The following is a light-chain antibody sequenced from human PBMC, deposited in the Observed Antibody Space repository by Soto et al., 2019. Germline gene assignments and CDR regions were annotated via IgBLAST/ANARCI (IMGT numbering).Light chain of an antibody. V-gene: IGKV1-33*01. CDR1: LDISNY. CDR2: DAS. J-gene: IGKJ4*01. Sequence: DIQMTQSPSSLSASVGDRVTITCQASLDISNYLNWYQYKPGKVPKLLIYDASKLETGVPSRFGGSGSGTDFTFTISSLQPEDVATYYCQQNDNLPPLTFGGGTKVEIK. CDR3: QQNDNLPPLT.